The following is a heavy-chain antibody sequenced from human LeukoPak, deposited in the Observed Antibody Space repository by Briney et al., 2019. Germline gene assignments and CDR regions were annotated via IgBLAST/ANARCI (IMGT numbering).Heavy chain of an antibody. V-gene: IGHV5-51*01. CDR2: IYPGDSDT. CDR1: GYSFTSYW. D-gene: IGHD3-22*01. CDR3: ARLGYYDSSGYMPYNWFDP. Sequence: HGESLKISCKGSGYSFTSYWIGWVRQMPGKGLEWMGIIYPGDSDTRYSPSFQGQVTISADKSISTAYLQWSSLKASDTAVYYCARLGYYDSSGYMPYNWFDPWGQGTLVTVSS. J-gene: IGHJ5*02.